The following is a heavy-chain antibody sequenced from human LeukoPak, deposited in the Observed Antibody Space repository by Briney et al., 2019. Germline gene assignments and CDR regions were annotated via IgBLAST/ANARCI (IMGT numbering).Heavy chain of an antibody. D-gene: IGHD3-16*02. V-gene: IGHV4-39*01. Sequence: SETLSLTCAVYGGSFSSYYWGWIRQPPGKGLEWIGSIYYSGSTYYNPSLKSRVTISVDTSKNQLSLKLSSVTAADTAVYYCARLTVWGSYRYDYWGQGTLVTVSS. CDR1: GGSFSSYY. CDR2: IYYSGST. J-gene: IGHJ4*02. CDR3: ARLTVWGSYRYDY.